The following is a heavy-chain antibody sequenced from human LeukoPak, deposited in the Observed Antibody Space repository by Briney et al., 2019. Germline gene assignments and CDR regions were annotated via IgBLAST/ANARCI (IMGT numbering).Heavy chain of an antibody. CDR2: INDNGGRT. Sequence: GGSLRLSCSASGFTFSRYAMHGVRQAPGKGLEYVSGINDNGGRTHYGDSVKGRFSTSRDNSKNTLHLQMSTLRAEDTALYYCVKDVGGSYAFDYWGQGILVTVAS. V-gene: IGHV3-64D*09. D-gene: IGHD1-26*01. CDR3: VKDVGGSYAFDY. J-gene: IGHJ4*02. CDR1: GFTFSRYA.